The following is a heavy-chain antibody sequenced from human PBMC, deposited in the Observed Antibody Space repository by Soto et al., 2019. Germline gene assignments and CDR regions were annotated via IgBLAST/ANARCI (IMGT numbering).Heavy chain of an antibody. V-gene: IGHV1-2*04. Sequence: ASVKVSCKASGYTFTGYYMHWVRQAPGQGLEWMGWINPNSGGTNYAQKFQGWVTMTRDTSISTAYMELSRLRSEDTAVYYCARSPGRYRAPHYFDYWGQGTLVTVS. D-gene: IGHD1-20*01. J-gene: IGHJ4*02. CDR1: GYTFTGYY. CDR3: ARSPGRYRAPHYFDY. CDR2: INPNSGGT.